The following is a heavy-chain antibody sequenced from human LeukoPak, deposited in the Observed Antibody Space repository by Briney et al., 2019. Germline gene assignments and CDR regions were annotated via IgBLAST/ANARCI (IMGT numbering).Heavy chain of an antibody. V-gene: IGHV3-7*04. D-gene: IGHD6-13*01. J-gene: IGHJ4*02. CDR3: AKDIEPAGLFLDY. CDR1: GFTFSSYW. Sequence: AGGSLRLSCAASGFTFSSYWMTWVRQAPGKGLEWVANIKYDGGEKDYVDSVKGRFTTSRDNAKNSLYLQMNSLRAEDTAVYYCAKDIEPAGLFLDYWGQGTLVTVSS. CDR2: IKYDGGEK.